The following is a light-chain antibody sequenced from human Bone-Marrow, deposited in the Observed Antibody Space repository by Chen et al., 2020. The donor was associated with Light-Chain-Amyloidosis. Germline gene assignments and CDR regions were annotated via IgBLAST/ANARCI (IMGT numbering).Light chain of an antibody. CDR2: KDT. CDR3: QSADSSCTYEVI. Sequence: SYELTQPPSVSVSPGQTARITCSGDDLPTKYAYWYQQKPGQAPVLVIHKDTERPSGISERFSGASSGTTDTLTISGVQAEDEADYHCQSADSSCTYEVIFGGGTKLTVL. CDR1: DLPTKY. V-gene: IGLV3-25*03. J-gene: IGLJ2*01.